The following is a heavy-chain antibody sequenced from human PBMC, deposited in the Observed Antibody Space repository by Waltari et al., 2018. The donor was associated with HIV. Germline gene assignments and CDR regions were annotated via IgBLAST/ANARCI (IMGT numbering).Heavy chain of an antibody. J-gene: IGHJ6*02. Sequence: VQLVESGGGVVQPGRSLRLSCSASGFTFTSSGMQWVRQAPGKGLEWVAVISYDESNKNYADSVKGRFTISRDNSKNTLSLQMNSLGIEDTAVYYCAKSVSGSSGWSLTYGMDVWGQGTTVTVSS. D-gene: IGHD6-19*01. CDR1: GFTFTSSG. V-gene: IGHV3-30*18. CDR3: AKSVSGSSGWSLTYGMDV. CDR2: ISYDESNK.